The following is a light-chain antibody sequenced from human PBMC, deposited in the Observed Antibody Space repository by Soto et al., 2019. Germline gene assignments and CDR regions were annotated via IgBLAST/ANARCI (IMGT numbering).Light chain of an antibody. CDR2: AAS. Sequence: DIQMTQSPSSLCASVGDRVTIACPASQSISSYLNWYQQKPGKATKLLIYAASSLQSEVPSRFIASSSGTDFTLTISSLQPEDFENYYFPQIYSPPGTLALGTKVDIK. V-gene: IGKV1-39*01. CDR3: PQIYSPPGT. CDR1: QSISSY. J-gene: IGKJ1*01.